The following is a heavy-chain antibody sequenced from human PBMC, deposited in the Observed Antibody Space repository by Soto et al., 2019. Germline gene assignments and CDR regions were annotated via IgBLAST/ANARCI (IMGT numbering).Heavy chain of an antibody. CDR1: GGSISSYY. J-gene: IGHJ5*02. CDR2: IYYSGST. CDR3: ARQGSSWYGGEFNWFDP. D-gene: IGHD6-13*01. V-gene: IGHV4-59*08. Sequence: PSETLSLTCTVSGGSISSYYWSWIRQPPGKGLEWIGYIYYSGSTNYNPSLKSRVTISVDTSKNQFSLKLSSVTAADTAVYYCARQGSSWYGGEFNWFDPWGQGTLVTVSS.